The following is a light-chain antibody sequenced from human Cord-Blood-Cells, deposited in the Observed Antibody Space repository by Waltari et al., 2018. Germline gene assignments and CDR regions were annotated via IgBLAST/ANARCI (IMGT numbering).Light chain of an antibody. CDR1: SSDVGSYNL. CDR3: CSYAGSSTYV. CDR2: VGS. J-gene: IGLJ1*01. Sequence: QSALTQPASVSGSPGQSITISCTGTSSDVGSYNLVSWYQQHPGKAPRLMIYVGSKRPAGVSNRFSGSKCDNTASLTISGLQAEDEADYYCCSYAGSSTYVFGTGTKVTVL. V-gene: IGLV2-23*01.